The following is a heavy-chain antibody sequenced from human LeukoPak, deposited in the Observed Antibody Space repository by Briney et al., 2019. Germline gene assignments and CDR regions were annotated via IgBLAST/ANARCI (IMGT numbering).Heavy chain of an antibody. V-gene: IGHV3-23*01. CDR3: AKGVFITMVQGVTYYFDY. CDR2: ISGSGGST. CDR1: GFTFSSYA. J-gene: IGHJ4*02. D-gene: IGHD3-10*01. Sequence: GGSLRLSCAASGFTFSSYAMSWVRQGPGKGLEWVSAISGSGGSTYYADSVKGRFTISRDNSKNTLYLQMNSLRAEDTAVYYCAKGVFITMVQGVTYYFDYWGQGTLVTVSS.